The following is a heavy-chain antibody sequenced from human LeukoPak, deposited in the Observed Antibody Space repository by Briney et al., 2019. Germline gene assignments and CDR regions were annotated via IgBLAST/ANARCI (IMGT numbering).Heavy chain of an antibody. Sequence: PGGSLRLSCAASGFTFSSYAMHWVRQAPGKGLEWVAVISYDGSNKYYADSVKGRFTISRDNSKDSLYLQMNSLRAEDTAFYYCSKDRDSTGYFQYFDSWGRGTLVTVSS. CDR3: SKDRDSTGYFQYFDS. CDR2: ISYDGSNK. J-gene: IGHJ4*02. CDR1: GFTFSSYA. V-gene: IGHV3-30*04. D-gene: IGHD3-22*01.